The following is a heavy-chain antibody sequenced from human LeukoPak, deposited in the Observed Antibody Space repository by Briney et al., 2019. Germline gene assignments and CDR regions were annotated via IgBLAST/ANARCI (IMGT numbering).Heavy chain of an antibody. CDR3: ARAIFIVVVPAHYYYGMDV. D-gene: IGHD2-2*01. CDR2: INHSGST. Sequence: SETLSLTFAVYGGSFSGYYWSWIRQPPGKGLEWIGEINHSGSTNYNPSLKSRVTISVDTSKNQFSLKLSSVTAADTAVYYCARAIFIVVVPAHYYYGMDVWGQGTTVTVSS. V-gene: IGHV4-34*01. J-gene: IGHJ6*02. CDR1: GGSFSGYY.